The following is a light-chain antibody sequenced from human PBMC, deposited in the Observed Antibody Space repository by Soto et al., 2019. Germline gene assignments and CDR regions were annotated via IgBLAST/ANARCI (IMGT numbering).Light chain of an antibody. V-gene: IGLV1-51*01. CDR3: GTWDTSLTACV. CDR1: SSNIGNNY. Sequence: QSVLTQPPSVSAAPGQKVTISCSGSSSNIGNNYVSWYQQLPGTAPKLLIYDNGKRPSGIPDRFSGSKSGTSATLGITGRQTGDEADYYCGTWDTSLTACVFGGGTKVTVL. J-gene: IGLJ3*02. CDR2: DNG.